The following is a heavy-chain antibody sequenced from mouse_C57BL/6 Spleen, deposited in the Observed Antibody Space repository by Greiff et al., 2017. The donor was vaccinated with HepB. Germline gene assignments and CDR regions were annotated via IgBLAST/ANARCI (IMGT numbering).Heavy chain of an antibody. V-gene: IGHV5-4*01. CDR3: AREALYDYEEFDY. CDR1: GFTFSSYA. Sequence: EVQLVESGGGLVKPGGSLKLSCAASGFTFSSYAMSWVRQPPEKRLEWVATLSDGGSYTYYPANVKGRFTISRDNAKNNLYLQMSHLKSEDTAMYYCAREALYDYEEFDYWGQGTTLTVSS. CDR2: LSDGGSYT. J-gene: IGHJ2*01. D-gene: IGHD2-4*01.